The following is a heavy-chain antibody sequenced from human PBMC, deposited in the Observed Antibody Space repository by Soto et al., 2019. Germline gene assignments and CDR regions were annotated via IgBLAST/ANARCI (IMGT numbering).Heavy chain of an antibody. Sequence: PSETLSLTFTVSLDSFSSTDYYWGWIRQPPGKGLEWIGSIYHSGSTFYNPSLQSRVTMSVDTSVKQFSLRLKSVTAADTGVYSCARIRGGIFGPSDYWGQGTPVTVSS. V-gene: IGHV4-39*01. J-gene: IGHJ4*02. CDR2: IYHSGST. CDR1: LDSFSSTDYY. D-gene: IGHD3-3*01. CDR3: ARIRGGIFGPSDY.